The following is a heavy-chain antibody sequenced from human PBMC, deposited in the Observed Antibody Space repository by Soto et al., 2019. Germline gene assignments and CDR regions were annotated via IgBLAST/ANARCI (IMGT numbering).Heavy chain of an antibody. CDR2: ISGSGGTT. Sequence: VGSLRLSCVASGFTSSNYVMNWVRQAPGKGPEWVSSISGSGGTTYYADSVKGRFTISRDNSKNTMDLQMNSLRAEDTAIYYCAKDRVGSVPDAFDIWGQGTMVTVSS. CDR1: GFTSSNYV. CDR3: AKDRVGSVPDAFDI. V-gene: IGHV3-23*01. J-gene: IGHJ3*02.